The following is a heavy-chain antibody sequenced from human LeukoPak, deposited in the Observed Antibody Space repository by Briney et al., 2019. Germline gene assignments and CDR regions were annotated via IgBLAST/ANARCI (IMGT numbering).Heavy chain of an antibody. J-gene: IGHJ6*02. CDR2: INPSGGST. CDR3: ARVLKAGLLKNYYYYGMDV. V-gene: IGHV1-46*01. Sequence: GASVKVSCKASGYTFTSYYMHWVRQAPGQGLEWMGIINPSGGSTSYAQKFQGRVTMTRDTSTSTVYMELSSLRSDDTAVYYCARVLKAGLLKNYYYYGMDVWGQGTTVTVSS. CDR1: GYTFTSYY. D-gene: IGHD1-26*01.